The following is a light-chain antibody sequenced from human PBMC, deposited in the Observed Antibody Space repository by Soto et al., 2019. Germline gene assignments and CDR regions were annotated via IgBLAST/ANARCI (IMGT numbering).Light chain of an antibody. CDR1: QSVSSN. J-gene: IGKJ1*01. Sequence: EIVMTQSPATLSVSPXERATLSCRASQSVSSNLAWYQQKPGQAPRLLIYGASTRATGIPARFSGSGSGTEFTLTLSSLQSEDFAVYYCQQYNNWHPVTFGQGTKVDIK. CDR3: QQYNNWHPVT. V-gene: IGKV3-15*01. CDR2: GAS.